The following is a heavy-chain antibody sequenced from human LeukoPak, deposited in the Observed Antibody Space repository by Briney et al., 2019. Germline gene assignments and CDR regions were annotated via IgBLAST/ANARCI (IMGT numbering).Heavy chain of an antibody. CDR1: GFIFSSYA. Sequence: SGGSLRLSCVASGFIFSSYAMSWVRQAPGKGLEWVSGISGRGANTYYADSVKGRFTISRDNSKNTLYLQMNSVRAEDTAVYYCAKIYSGDDWGDYWGQGILVTVSS. CDR3: AKIYSGDDWGDY. CDR2: ISGRGANT. J-gene: IGHJ4*02. D-gene: IGHD5-12*01. V-gene: IGHV3-23*01.